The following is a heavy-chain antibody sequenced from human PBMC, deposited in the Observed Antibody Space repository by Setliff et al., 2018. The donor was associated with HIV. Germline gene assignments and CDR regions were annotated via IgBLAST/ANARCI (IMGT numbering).Heavy chain of an antibody. CDR3: AKDRTVVVITIFDY. D-gene: IGHD3-22*01. V-gene: IGHV3-23*03. CDR1: GFSFSSYS. J-gene: IGHJ4*02. CDR2: INTATVTTT. Sequence: GGSLRLSCTASGFSFSSYSMNWVRQAPGKGLEWIAYINTATVTTTVYYADSVKGRFTISRDNSKNTLYLQMNSLRAEDTAVYYCAKDRTVVVITIFDYWGQGTLVTVSS.